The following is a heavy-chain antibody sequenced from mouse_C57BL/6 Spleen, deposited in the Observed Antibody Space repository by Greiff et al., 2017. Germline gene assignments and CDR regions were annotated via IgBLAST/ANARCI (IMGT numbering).Heavy chain of an antibody. J-gene: IGHJ1*03. Sequence: QVQLQQSGPGLVQPSQSLSITCTVSGFSLTSYGVHWVRQSPGKGLEWLGVIWSGGSTDYNAAFISSLSISKDNSKSQVFFKMNSLQADDTAIYYSARKADYDYAYWYFDVWGTGTTVTVSS. D-gene: IGHD2-4*01. V-gene: IGHV2-2*01. CDR1: GFSLTSYG. CDR3: ARKADYDYAYWYFDV. CDR2: IWSGGST.